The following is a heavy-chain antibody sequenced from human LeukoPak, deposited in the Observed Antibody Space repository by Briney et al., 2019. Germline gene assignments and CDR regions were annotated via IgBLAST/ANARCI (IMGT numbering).Heavy chain of an antibody. Sequence: SVKVSCKASGGTFSSYAISWVRQAPGQGLEWMGGIIPIFGTANYAQKFQGRVTITADESASTAYMELSSLRSEDTAVYYCARVRGGSDDAFDIWGQGTMVTVSS. CDR2: IIPIFGTA. J-gene: IGHJ3*02. CDR3: ARVRGGSDDAFDI. CDR1: GGTFSSYA. V-gene: IGHV1-69*13. D-gene: IGHD2-15*01.